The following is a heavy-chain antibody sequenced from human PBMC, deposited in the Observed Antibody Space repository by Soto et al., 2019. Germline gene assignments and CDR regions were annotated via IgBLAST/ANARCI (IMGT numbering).Heavy chain of an antibody. CDR1: GGSISSGGYY. Sequence: QVQLQESGPGLVKPSQTLSLTCTVSGGSISSGGYYWSWIRQHPGKGLEWIRYIYYSGSTYYNPSIKSRVTIDVDTSKNQFSLKLSSVTAADTAVYYCAGIVTCPFYFDYWGQGTLVTVSS. CDR2: IYYSGST. D-gene: IGHD3-22*01. V-gene: IGHV4-31*03. J-gene: IGHJ4*02. CDR3: AGIVTCPFYFDY.